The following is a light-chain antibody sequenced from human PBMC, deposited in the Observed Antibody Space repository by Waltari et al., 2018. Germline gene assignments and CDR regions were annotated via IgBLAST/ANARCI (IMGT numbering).Light chain of an antibody. J-gene: IGKJ1*01. CDR3: QQGNSFPPT. CDR2: AAS. Sequence: DTQMTQPPSPVPASVGDRATITARASQVISSWLAWYQHKPGKAPKLLIYAASSLQTGVPSRFSGSGSGTDFTLTISGLQPEDVATYFCQQGNSFPPTFGQGTKVEI. V-gene: IGKV1-12*01. CDR1: QVISSW.